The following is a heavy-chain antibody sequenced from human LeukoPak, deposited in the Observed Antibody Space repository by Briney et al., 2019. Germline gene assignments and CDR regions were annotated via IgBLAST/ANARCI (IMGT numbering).Heavy chain of an antibody. D-gene: IGHD6-13*01. J-gene: IGHJ5*01. V-gene: IGHV4-39*01. CDR3: ARTSSWYAGAWFDS. CDR1: RGSIRTADYY. CDR2: IYFSGTP. Sequence: SETLSLTCTVSRGSIRTADYYWAWVRQPPGEGLDWLGGIYFSGTPYFNPSLKSRVAVSIDTSKNQFSLKVTSVNASDTAVYFCARTSSWYAGAWFDSWGQGTLVTVSS.